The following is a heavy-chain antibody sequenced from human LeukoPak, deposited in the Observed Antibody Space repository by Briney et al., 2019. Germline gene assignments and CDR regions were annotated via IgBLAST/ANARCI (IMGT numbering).Heavy chain of an antibody. Sequence: GGSLRLSCAASGFTFSSYAMSWVRQAPGKGLEWVSQISSSAYTMHHANSVKGRFTISRDNAKNSLSLQMNSLRADDTAVYYCARLNGHYSRGVDYWGQGTLVTVSS. CDR3: ARLNGHYSRGVDY. CDR2: ISSSAYTM. CDR1: GFTFSSYA. D-gene: IGHD2-15*01. J-gene: IGHJ4*01. V-gene: IGHV3-48*04.